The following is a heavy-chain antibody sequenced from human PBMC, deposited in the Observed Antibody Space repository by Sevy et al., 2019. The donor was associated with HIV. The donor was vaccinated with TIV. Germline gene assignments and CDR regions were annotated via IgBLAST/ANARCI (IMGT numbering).Heavy chain of an antibody. CDR2: ISGPGYNT. CDR3: AKALNPALESMLQVNLRTLKGFDV. Sequence: GGSLRLSCAASGFTFNTHAMNWVRQAPGKGLEWVSTISGPGYNTYYADSVKGRFTISRDNSQNTLHLQMNSLRADDTAVYYCAKALNPALESMLQVNLRTLKGFDVWGQWTMVTVS. D-gene: IGHD2-8*01. CDR1: GFTFNTHA. J-gene: IGHJ3*01. V-gene: IGHV3-23*01.